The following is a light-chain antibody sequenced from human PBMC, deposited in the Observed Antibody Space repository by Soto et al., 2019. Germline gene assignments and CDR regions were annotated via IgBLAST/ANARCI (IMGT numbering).Light chain of an antibody. V-gene: IGKV1-5*01. CDR3: QQLKSYPQT. CDR1: QSIGDS. CDR2: DVS. Sequence: DSQMTQSPSTLSASVGDRVTITCRASQSIGDSLAWYQQKPGKAPYLLISDVSSLERGVPSRFSGSGSGTEFTLTITSLQPEDFATYYCQQLKSYPQTFGQGTKVDI. J-gene: IGKJ1*01.